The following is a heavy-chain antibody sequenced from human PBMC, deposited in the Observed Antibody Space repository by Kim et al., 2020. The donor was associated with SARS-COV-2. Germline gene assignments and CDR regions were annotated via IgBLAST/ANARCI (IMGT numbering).Heavy chain of an antibody. D-gene: IGHD1-26*01. V-gene: IGHV3-48*02. Sequence: GGSLRLSCAVSGFTVSSYGMNWVRQAPGKGLERVSYISTTRSTIYYADSVKGRFTISRDNAKNSLSLQMNSLRDEDTAVYYCARDRGISGSYYTLDYWGQGTLVTVSS. J-gene: IGHJ4*02. CDR2: ISTTRSTI. CDR3: ARDRGISGSYYTLDY. CDR1: GFTVSSYG.